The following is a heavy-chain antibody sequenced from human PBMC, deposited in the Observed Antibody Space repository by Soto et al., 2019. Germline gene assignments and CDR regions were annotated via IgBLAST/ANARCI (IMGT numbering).Heavy chain of an antibody. V-gene: IGHV1-69*13. CDR3: ARERAVGIAVAGAYYYYGMDV. CDR2: IIPIFGTA. Sequence: GPSVKVSCKASGGTFSSYAISWVRQAPGQGLEWMGGIIPIFGTANYAQKFQGRVTITADESTSTAYMELSSLRSEDTAVYYCARERAVGIAVAGAYYYYGMDVWGQGTTVTVSS. D-gene: IGHD6-19*01. CDR1: GGTFSSYA. J-gene: IGHJ6*02.